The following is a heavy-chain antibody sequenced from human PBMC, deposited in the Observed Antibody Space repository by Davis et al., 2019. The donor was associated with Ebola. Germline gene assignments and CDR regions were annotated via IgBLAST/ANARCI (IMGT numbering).Heavy chain of an antibody. V-gene: IGHV1-69*06. Sequence: AASVKVSCKASGGTFSSYAISWVRQAPGQGLEWMGGIIPMFGTSKYEQKFQDRVTITADKSTSTAYMELSSLRSEDTAVYYCARVSPLPIHYYGMDVWGQGTTVTVSS. CDR3: ARVSPLPIHYYGMDV. CDR2: IIPMFGTS. CDR1: GGTFSSYA. J-gene: IGHJ6*02.